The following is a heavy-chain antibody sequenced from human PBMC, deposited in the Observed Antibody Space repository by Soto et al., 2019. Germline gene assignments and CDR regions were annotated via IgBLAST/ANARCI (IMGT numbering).Heavy chain of an antibody. Sequence: SETLSLTCSVSGGSISSGYYYWSWIRQPPGKGLEWIGYIYYSGSTNYNPSLTSRVTISVDTSKNQFSLKLSSVTAAATAVYYCARAVGIANDGPSNFDYWGQGTLVTVSS. CDR3: ARAVGIANDGPSNFDY. J-gene: IGHJ4*02. D-gene: IGHD6-13*01. CDR2: IYYSGST. CDR1: GGSISSGYYY. V-gene: IGHV4-61*01.